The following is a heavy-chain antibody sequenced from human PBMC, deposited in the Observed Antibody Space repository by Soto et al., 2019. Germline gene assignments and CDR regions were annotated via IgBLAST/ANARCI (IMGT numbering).Heavy chain of an antibody. J-gene: IGHJ3*02. D-gene: IGHD5-12*01. Sequence: ASVKVSCKASGYTFTGYYMHWVRQAPGQGLEWMGWINPNSGGTNYARKFQGWVTMTRDTSISTAYMELSRLRSDDTAVYYCARARVATPGSAFDIWGQGTMVTVSS. CDR2: INPNSGGT. CDR1: GYTFTGYY. V-gene: IGHV1-2*04. CDR3: ARARVATPGSAFDI.